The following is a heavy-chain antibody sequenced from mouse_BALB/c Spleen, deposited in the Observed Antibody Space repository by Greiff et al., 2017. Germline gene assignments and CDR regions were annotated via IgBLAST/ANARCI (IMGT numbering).Heavy chain of an antibody. CDR1: GYTFTDYA. J-gene: IGHJ4*01. Sequence: VMLVESGAELVRPGVSVKISCKGSGYTFTDYAMHWVKQSHAKSLEWIGVISTYYGDASYDQKFKGKATMTVDKSSSTAYMELARLTSEDSAIYYCARRRGYDYYAMDYWGQGTSVTVSS. V-gene: IGHV1S137*01. D-gene: IGHD3-1*01. CDR2: ISTYYGDA. CDR3: ARRRGYDYYAMDY.